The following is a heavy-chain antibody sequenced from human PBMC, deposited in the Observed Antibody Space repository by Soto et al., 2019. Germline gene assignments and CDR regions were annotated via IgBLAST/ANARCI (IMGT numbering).Heavy chain of an antibody. CDR1: GGSFSGYY. D-gene: IGHD3-10*01. CDR2: INHSGST. CDR3: ARAGAIGSRYFDL. J-gene: IGHJ2*01. Sequence: SETLSLTCAVYGGSFSGYYWSWIRQPPGKGLEWIGEINHSGSTNYNPSLKSRVTISVDTYKNQFSLKLSSVTAADTAVYYCARAGAIGSRYFDLWGRGTLVTVSS. V-gene: IGHV4-34*01.